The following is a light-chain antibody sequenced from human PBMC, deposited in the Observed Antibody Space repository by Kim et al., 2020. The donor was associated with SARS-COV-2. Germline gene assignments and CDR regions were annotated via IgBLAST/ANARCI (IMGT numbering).Light chain of an antibody. CDR1: SGDVGGYKY. CDR2: EVN. V-gene: IGLV2-8*01. CDR3: GSYGGSNNLV. Sequence: QSVTISCTGTSGDVGGYKYVSWYQQHPGKAPKLMIYEVNKRPSGVPNRFSGSKSGNTAFLTVSGLQAEDEADYYCGSYGGSNNLVFGGGTKVTVL. J-gene: IGLJ3*02.